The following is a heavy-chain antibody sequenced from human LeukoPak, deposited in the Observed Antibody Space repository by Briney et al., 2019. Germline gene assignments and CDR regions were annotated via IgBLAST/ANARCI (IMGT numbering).Heavy chain of an antibody. V-gene: IGHV4-59*08. D-gene: IGHD3-10*01. J-gene: IGHJ4*02. CDR1: GDSISGYY. CDR2: ISDSGST. Sequence: SETLSLTCTVSGDSISGYYWSWIRQPPGKGLECIGYISDSGSTNYNPSLKSRVTISVDTSENQFSLRLSSVTAADTAVYYCARYRGGWPRYSFDYWGRGTLVTVSS. CDR3: ARYRGGWPRYSFDY.